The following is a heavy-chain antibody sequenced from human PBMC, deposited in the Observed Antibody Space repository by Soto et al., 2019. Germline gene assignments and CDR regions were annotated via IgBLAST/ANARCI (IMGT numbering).Heavy chain of an antibody. V-gene: IGHV1-69*13. Sequence: ASVKVSCKASGGTFSSYAISWVRQAPGQGLEWMGGIIPIFGTANYAQKFQGRVTITADESTSTAYMELSSLRSEDTAVYYCARDGQQLANWFDPWGQGTLVTVSS. J-gene: IGHJ5*02. CDR3: ARDGQQLANWFDP. CDR1: GGTFSSYA. CDR2: IIPIFGTA. D-gene: IGHD6-13*01.